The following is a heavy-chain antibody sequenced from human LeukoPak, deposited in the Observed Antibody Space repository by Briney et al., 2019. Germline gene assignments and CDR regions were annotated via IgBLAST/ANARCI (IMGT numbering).Heavy chain of an antibody. Sequence: SETLSLTCAVYGESFNRYYWSWIREPPGKGLEWIAEIYHDGNTNYNPSLKSRVTISVDTSNNHFSLKLTSATAADTAVYYCARLDISTTWYAFDYWGQGTLVTVSS. V-gene: IGHV4-34*01. CDR1: GESFNRYY. CDR2: IYHDGNT. J-gene: IGHJ4*02. D-gene: IGHD5-12*01. CDR3: ARLDISTTWYAFDY.